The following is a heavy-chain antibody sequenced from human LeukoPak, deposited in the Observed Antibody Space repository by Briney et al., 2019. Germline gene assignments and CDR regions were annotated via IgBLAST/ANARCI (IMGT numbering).Heavy chain of an antibody. CDR3: ARQVTFGYAYGYYFDF. Sequence: SETLSLTCTVSGASISNNYYYWGWLRQPPGKGLEWIGNFHYSGSTYYNPPLKSRVTVSVDTSKNQFSLRLSSVTAADTAVYYCARQVTFGYAYGYYFDFWGQGALVTVSS. V-gene: IGHV4-39*01. J-gene: IGHJ4*02. D-gene: IGHD5-18*01. CDR1: GASISNNYYY. CDR2: FHYSGST.